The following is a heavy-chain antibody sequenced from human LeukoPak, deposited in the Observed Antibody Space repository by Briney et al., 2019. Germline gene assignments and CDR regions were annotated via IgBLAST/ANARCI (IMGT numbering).Heavy chain of an antibody. J-gene: IGHJ4*02. CDR2: INHSGST. CDR3: ARVHCSSTSCYRPRGYFDY. CDR1: GGSFSGYY. V-gene: IGHV4-34*01. Sequence: SETLSLTCAVYGGSFSGYYWSWIRQPPGKGLEWIGEINHSGSTNYNPSLKSQVTISVDTSKNQFSLKLSPVTAADTAVYYCARVHCSSTSCYRPRGYFDYWGQGTLVTVSS. D-gene: IGHD2-2*01.